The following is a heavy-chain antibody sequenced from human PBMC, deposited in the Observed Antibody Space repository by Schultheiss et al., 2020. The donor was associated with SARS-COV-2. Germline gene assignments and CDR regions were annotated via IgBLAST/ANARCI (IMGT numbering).Heavy chain of an antibody. Sequence: SQTLSLTCTVSGGSISSGGYYWSWIRQHPGKGLEWIGYIYYSGSTYYNPSLKSRVTISVDTSKNQFSLKLSSVTAADTAVYYCARGRVRGVVAAPYFDYWGQGTLVTVSS. D-gene: IGHD2-15*01. J-gene: IGHJ4*02. CDR3: ARGRVRGVVAAPYFDY. CDR1: GGSISSGGYY. CDR2: IYYSGST. V-gene: IGHV4-31*03.